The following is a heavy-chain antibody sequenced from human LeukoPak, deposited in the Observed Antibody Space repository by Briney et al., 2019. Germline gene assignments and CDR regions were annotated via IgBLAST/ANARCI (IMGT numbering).Heavy chain of an antibody. CDR1: GFTFSNYW. J-gene: IGHJ4*02. Sequence: GGSLRLSCAASGFTFSNYWMSWVRQAPGKGPEWVADIKRDGSKKYYVDSVKGRFTISRDNAKNLLFLQINSLRVEDTAVYYCARETPRRGETRDGYRWGQGTVVTVSS. V-gene: IGHV3-7*01. CDR3: ARETPRRGETRDGYR. D-gene: IGHD5-24*01. CDR2: IKRDGSKK.